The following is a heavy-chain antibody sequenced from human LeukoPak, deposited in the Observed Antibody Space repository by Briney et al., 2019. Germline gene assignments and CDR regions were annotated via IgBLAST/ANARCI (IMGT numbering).Heavy chain of an antibody. J-gene: IGHJ5*02. CDR1: GCTFTGYY. Sequence: ASVKVSCKASGCTFTGYYMHWVRQAPGQGLEWMGWINPNSGGTNYAQKFQGRVTMTRDTSISTAYMELSRLRSDDTAVYYCARANDIVVANWFDPWGQGTLVTVSS. V-gene: IGHV1-2*02. CDR2: INPNSGGT. D-gene: IGHD2-15*01. CDR3: ARANDIVVANWFDP.